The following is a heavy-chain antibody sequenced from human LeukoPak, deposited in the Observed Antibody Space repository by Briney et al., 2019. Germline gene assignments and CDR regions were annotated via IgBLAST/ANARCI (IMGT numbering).Heavy chain of an antibody. CDR1: GFTFNTYS. J-gene: IGHJ4*02. CDR3: ARSSGTGGPYYFDF. CDR2: ISGLSTYI. D-gene: IGHD3/OR15-3a*01. V-gene: IGHV3-21*04. Sequence: GGSLRLSCAASGFTFNTYSMNWVRQAPGKGLEWVSSISGLSTYIYYPDSMRGRFTISRDNAKNSLFLQLSSLRAEDTAVYFCARSSGTGGPYYFDFWGRGSLVTVSS.